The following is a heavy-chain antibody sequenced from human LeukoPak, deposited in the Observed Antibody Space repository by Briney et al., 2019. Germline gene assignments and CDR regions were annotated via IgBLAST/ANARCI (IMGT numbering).Heavy chain of an antibody. J-gene: IGHJ4*02. D-gene: IGHD4-17*01. CDR1: GFSLSANH. Sequence: GGSLRPSCAAAGFSLSANHMNWVRQAPGKGREWVSCLEISGTIYYAGSVKGRFTVSRDNAENSLYRQMNSLRAEDTAVYYCVRGAGTYGDYRDFWGQGTLVTVSS. CDR3: VRGAGTYGDYRDF. CDR2: LEISGTI. V-gene: IGHV3-69-1*01.